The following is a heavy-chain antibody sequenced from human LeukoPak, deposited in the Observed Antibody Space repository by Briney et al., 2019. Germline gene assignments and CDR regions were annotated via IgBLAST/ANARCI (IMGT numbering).Heavy chain of an antibody. CDR2: IYYSGSN. Sequence: SETLSLTCTVSGGSISSYYWSWIRQPPGKGLEWIGYIYYSGSNNYNPSLKSRVTISVDTSKNQFSLKLSSVTAADTAVYYCARDQGQWLAVDYWGQGTLVTVSS. CDR1: GGSISSYY. D-gene: IGHD6-19*01. V-gene: IGHV4-59*01. CDR3: ARDQGQWLAVDY. J-gene: IGHJ4*02.